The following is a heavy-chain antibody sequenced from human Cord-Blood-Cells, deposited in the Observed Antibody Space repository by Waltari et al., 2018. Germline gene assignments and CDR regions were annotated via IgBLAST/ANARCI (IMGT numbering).Heavy chain of an antibody. CDR3: AKARIAAHYFDY. J-gene: IGHJ4*02. CDR2: ISYDGSNK. Sequence: QVQLVESGGGVVQPGRSLRLPCAASGFTFSSYGMHWVRQAPGKGLEWVAVISYDGSNKYYADSVKGRFTISRDNSKNTLYLQMNSLRAEDTAVYYCAKARIAAHYFDYWGQGTLVTVSS. CDR1: GFTFSSYG. V-gene: IGHV3-30*18. D-gene: IGHD6-6*01.